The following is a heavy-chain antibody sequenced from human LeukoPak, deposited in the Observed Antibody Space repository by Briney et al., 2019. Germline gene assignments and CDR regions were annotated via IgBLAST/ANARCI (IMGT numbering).Heavy chain of an antibody. J-gene: IGHJ3*02. CDR3: ARRRYCSSTSCPYAFDI. D-gene: IGHD2-2*01. Sequence: SETLSLTCTVSGGSVSSGSYSWRWIRQPPGKGLEWIGYIYYSGSTSYNPSLRSRVTISVDTSKNQFSLKLSSVTAADTAVYYCARRRYCSSTSCPYAFDIWGQGTMVTVSS. V-gene: IGHV4-61*01. CDR1: GGSVSSGSYS. CDR2: IYYSGST.